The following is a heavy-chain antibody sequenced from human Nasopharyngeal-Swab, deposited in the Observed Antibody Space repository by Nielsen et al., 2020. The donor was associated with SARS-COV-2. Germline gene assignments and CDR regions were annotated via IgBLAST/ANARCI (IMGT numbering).Heavy chain of an antibody. J-gene: IGHJ5*02. Sequence: VRQAPGKGLKWVSSISGSGGSTYYADSVKGRFTISRDNSKNTLYLQMNSLRAEDTAVYYCAKNCSGGSCLTPWGQGTLVTVSS. CDR3: AKNCSGGSCLTP. CDR2: ISGSGGST. V-gene: IGHV3-23*01. D-gene: IGHD2-15*01.